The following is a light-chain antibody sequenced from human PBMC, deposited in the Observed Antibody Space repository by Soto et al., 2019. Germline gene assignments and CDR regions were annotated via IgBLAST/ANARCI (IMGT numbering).Light chain of an antibody. CDR2: GAS. J-gene: IGKJ2*01. CDR3: QQYGRPPYT. CDR1: QSLDSIY. V-gene: IGKV3-20*01. Sequence: EIVLTQSPGTLSLSPGERATLSCRASQSLDSIYLAWYQQKLGQPPRLLMYGASNRATGIPDRFGGRGSGTDFTLSICRLEPEDFAVYYCQQYGRPPYTFVPGTKLEIK.